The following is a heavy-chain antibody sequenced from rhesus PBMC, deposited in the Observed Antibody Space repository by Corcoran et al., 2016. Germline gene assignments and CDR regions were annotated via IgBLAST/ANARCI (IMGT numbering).Heavy chain of an antibody. D-gene: IGHD1-44*01. Sequence: QVQLQESGPGLVKPSEPLSLTCAVSGGSISGYYWSWIRQPPGKGLEWIGRIYGSGDVPDYHPPRKCRVTISTDTSNNQFSLKLSSVTAADTAVYYCARPPGEWELQFHYWGQGVLVTVSS. CDR3: ARPPGEWELQFHY. J-gene: IGHJ4*01. CDR1: GGSISGYY. CDR2: IYGSGDVP. V-gene: IGHV4-160*01.